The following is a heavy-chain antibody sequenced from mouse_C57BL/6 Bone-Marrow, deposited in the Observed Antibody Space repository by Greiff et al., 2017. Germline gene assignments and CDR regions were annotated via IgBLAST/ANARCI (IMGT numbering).Heavy chain of an antibody. J-gene: IGHJ4*01. CDR3: ARDDNGDAMDY. V-gene: IGHV5-4*01. CDR2: ISDGGSYT. CDR1: GFTFSSYA. D-gene: IGHD1-3*01. Sequence: EVQLQQSGGGLVKPGGSLKLSCAASGFTFSSYAMSWVRQTPEKRLEWVATISDGGSYTYYPDNVKGRFTISRDNAKNNLYLQMSHLKSEDTAMYYCARDDNGDAMDYWGQGTSVTVSS.